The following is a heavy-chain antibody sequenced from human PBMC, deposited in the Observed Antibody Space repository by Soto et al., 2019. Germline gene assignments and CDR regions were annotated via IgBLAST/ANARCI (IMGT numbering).Heavy chain of an antibody. CDR3: ARDKRDLRFLEWSYYFDY. J-gene: IGHJ4*02. Sequence: PGGSLRLSCAASGFIFSGHAMNWVLQAPWKGLEWVSCISSSSSYKYYADSVKGRFTVSRDNAKNSQYLQMNSLRAEDTAVYYCARDKRDLRFLEWSYYFDYWGQGTLVTVSS. V-gene: IGHV3-21*01. CDR1: GFIFSGHA. CDR2: ISSSSSYK. D-gene: IGHD3-3*01.